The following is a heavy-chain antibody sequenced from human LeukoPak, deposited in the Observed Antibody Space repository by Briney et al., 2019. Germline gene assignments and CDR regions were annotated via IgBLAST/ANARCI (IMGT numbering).Heavy chain of an antibody. V-gene: IGHV4-59*03. CDR2: INYSGST. D-gene: IGHD2-8*01. CDR3: AATKDPYYFDF. J-gene: IGHJ4*02. Sequence: PSETLSLTCTVSGGSISSYFWTWIRQSPGKGLEWIGYINYSGSTNYNPPLKSRVTVSKDTSENQFSLKLSSVTAADTAVYYCAATKDPYYFDFWGQGTLITVSS. CDR1: GGSISSYF.